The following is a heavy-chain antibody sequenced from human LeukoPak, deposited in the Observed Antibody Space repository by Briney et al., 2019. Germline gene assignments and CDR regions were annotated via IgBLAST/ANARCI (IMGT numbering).Heavy chain of an antibody. D-gene: IGHD3-16*01. V-gene: IGHV1-69*01. CDR3: ARESPQGGIDY. Sequence: GASVTVSCKASGCTFSSYAISWVRQAPAQGLEWMGGIIPMFGRANYAQKFQGRVTITADGSTSSAYMELSSLRSEDTAVYYCARESPQGGIDYWGQGALVTVSS. CDR1: GCTFSSYA. J-gene: IGHJ4*02. CDR2: IIPMFGRA.